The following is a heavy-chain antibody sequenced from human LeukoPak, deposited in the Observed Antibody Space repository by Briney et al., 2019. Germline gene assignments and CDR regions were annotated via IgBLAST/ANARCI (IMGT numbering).Heavy chain of an antibody. CDR3: ARVGVVVPAAGYYYGSGSYNFDY. CDR1: GGSFSGYY. CDR2: INHSGST. V-gene: IGHV4-34*01. J-gene: IGHJ4*02. Sequence: SETLSLTCAVYGGSFSGYYWSWIRQPPGKGLEWIGEINHSGSTNYNPSLKSRVTISVDTSKNQFSLKLSSVTAADTAVYYCARVGVVVPAAGYYYGSGSYNFDYWGQGTLVTVSS. D-gene: IGHD3-10*01.